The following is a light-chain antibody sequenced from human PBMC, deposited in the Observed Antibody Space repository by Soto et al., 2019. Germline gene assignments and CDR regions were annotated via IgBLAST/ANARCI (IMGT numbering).Light chain of an antibody. Sequence: AIQMPQSPSSLSASVGDRVTITCRASQDIRNELGWYQQKPGKAPKLLIYAASSLQSGVPSRFSGSGSGTDFTLTTSSLQPEDFATYYCLQDYNYPWTFGQGTKVEIK. CDR3: LQDYNYPWT. CDR2: AAS. J-gene: IGKJ1*01. CDR1: QDIRNE. V-gene: IGKV1-6*01.